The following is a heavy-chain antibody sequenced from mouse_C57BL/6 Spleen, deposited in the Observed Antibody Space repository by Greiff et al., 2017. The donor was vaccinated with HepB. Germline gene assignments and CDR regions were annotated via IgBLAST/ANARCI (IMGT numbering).Heavy chain of an antibody. CDR3: ARHYGSRGALY. CDR1: GFTFSSYG. J-gene: IGHJ3*01. Sequence: EVQLQESGGDLVKPGGSLKLSCAASGFTFSSYGMSWVRQTPDKRLEWVATISSGGSYTYYPDSVKGRFTISRDNAKNTLYLQMSSLKSEDTAMYYCARHYGSRGALYWGQGTLVTVSA. D-gene: IGHD1-1*01. CDR2: ISSGGSYT. V-gene: IGHV5-6*01.